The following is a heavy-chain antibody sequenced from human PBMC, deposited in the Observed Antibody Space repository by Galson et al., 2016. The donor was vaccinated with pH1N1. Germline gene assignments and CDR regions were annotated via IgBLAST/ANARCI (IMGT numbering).Heavy chain of an antibody. CDR3: ARDTGA. J-gene: IGHJ5*02. D-gene: IGHD7-27*01. V-gene: IGHV3-53*01. CDR1: GVTVSNNY. Sequence: SLRLSCAASGVTVSNNYMSWVRQAPGKGLEWVSCIYSGGDTYYADSVKGRFTVSRDSSKNTVDLQMNSLRAEDTAAYYCARDTGAWGQGTLVTVSS. CDR2: IYSGGDT.